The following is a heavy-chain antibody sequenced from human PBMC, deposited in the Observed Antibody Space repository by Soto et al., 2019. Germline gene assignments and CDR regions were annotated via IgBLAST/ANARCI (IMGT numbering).Heavy chain of an antibody. Sequence: LSLTCTVSGGSISSYYWSWIRQAPWKGLEGIGYIYYSGSTNYNPSLKSRVTISVDTSKNQFSLKLSSVTAADTAVYYCARMVAYYYDSSGSGDLDVWGQGTLVTVSS. CDR3: ARMVAYYYDSSGSGDLDV. CDR1: GGSISSYY. J-gene: IGHJ4*02. D-gene: IGHD3-22*01. V-gene: IGHV4-59*01. CDR2: IYYSGST.